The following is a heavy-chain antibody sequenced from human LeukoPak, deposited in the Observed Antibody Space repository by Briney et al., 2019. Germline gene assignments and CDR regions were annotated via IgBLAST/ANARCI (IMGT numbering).Heavy chain of an antibody. CDR3: AREDYDSSGYYS. V-gene: IGHV1-2*02. J-gene: IGHJ4*02. CDR2: INPNGGGT. D-gene: IGHD3-22*01. Sequence: ASVKVSCKASGYTFTGYYMHWVRQAPGQGLEWMGWINPNGGGTNYAQKFQGRVTMTRDTSISTAYMELSRLRSDDTAVYYCAREDYDSSGYYSWGQGTLVTVSS. CDR1: GYTFTGYY.